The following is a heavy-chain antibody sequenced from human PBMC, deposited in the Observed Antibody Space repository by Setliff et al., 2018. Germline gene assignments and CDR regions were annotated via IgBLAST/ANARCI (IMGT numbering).Heavy chain of an antibody. D-gene: IGHD3-9*01. J-gene: IGHJ4*02. CDR1: GGSIRSGSFY. V-gene: IGHV4-61*02. CDR2: VHASGSP. Sequence: PSETLSLTCTVSGGSIRSGSFYWSWIRQSAEKGLEWIGRVHASGSPNYNPSFKGRVTISLDTSTNQFSLNLNSVTAADTAVYYCAKERYFDWFFENWGQGTLGTSPQ. CDR3: AKERYFDWFFEN.